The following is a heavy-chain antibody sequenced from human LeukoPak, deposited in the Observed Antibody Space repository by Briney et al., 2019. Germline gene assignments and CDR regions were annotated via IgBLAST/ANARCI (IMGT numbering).Heavy chain of an antibody. V-gene: IGHV4-34*01. D-gene: IGHD3-10*01. CDR1: GGSFSGYY. CDR2: INHGGST. CDR3: ARSDGYGLVDI. Sequence: SETLSLTCAVYGGSFSGYYWSWIRQPPGKGLEWIGEINHGGSTNYNPSLKSRVTISVDTSQKQFSLRLSSVTAADTAVYYCARSDGYGLVDIWGQGTMVTVSS. J-gene: IGHJ3*02.